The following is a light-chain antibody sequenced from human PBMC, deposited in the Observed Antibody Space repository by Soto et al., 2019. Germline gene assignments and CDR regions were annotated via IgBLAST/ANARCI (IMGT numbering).Light chain of an antibody. V-gene: IGKV3-15*01. CDR3: QHYNNWPIT. CDR1: QSVFSY. CDR2: GAS. J-gene: IGKJ5*01. Sequence: EIVMTQSPATLSVSPGERATLSCRASQSVFSYLAWYQQKPGQAPRLLIYGASTRATGIPARFSGSGSGTEFTRPIDSLHPEDFAVYYCQHYNNWPITFGQGTRLEMK.